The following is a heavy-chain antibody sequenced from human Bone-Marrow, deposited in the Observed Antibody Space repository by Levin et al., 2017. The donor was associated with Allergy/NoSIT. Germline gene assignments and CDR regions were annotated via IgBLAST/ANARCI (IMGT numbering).Heavy chain of an antibody. Sequence: EASVKVSCKASGFTFASSLVQWVRQARGQRLEWIGWIAVGSGSTNYAQTFQERLTITRDMSTSTAYMELSSLRSEDTAVYYCAADHEGDYAPSIWGQGTMVTVSS. CDR1: GFTFASSL. V-gene: IGHV1-58*01. D-gene: IGHD4-17*01. J-gene: IGHJ3*02. CDR3: AADHEGDYAPSI. CDR2: IAVGSGST.